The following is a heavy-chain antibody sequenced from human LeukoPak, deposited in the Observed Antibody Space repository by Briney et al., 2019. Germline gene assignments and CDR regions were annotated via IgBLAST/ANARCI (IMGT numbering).Heavy chain of an antibody. J-gene: IGHJ4*02. CDR3: ARISYYYDSSGHPGYFDY. CDR2: IYHSGNT. Sequence: RPSETLSLTCVVSGYSISSGYYWGWIRQPPGQGLEWIGSIYHSGNTYYNPSLKSRVSVSVDTSKNQFSLRLTSVTAADTAVYYCARISYYYDSSGHPGYFDYWGQGTLVTVSS. CDR1: GYSISSGYY. V-gene: IGHV4-38-2*01. D-gene: IGHD3-22*01.